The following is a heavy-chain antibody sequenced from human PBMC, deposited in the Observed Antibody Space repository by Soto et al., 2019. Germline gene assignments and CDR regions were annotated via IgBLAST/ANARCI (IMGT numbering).Heavy chain of an antibody. CDR1: GDLFNNYA. D-gene: IGHD6-13*01. Sequence: QVQLVQSGAEVKEPGSSVKVSCKATGDLFNNYAFNWVRQAPGPGLEWMGRISPLFSTTNNAQKFQGRVTIGADELTTIVYLEVSNLESEDAAMYYCAASSSVAAAGYFKFWGHGTLVTVSP. J-gene: IGHJ4*01. CDR2: ISPLFSTT. CDR3: AASSSVAAAGYFKF. V-gene: IGHV1-69*01.